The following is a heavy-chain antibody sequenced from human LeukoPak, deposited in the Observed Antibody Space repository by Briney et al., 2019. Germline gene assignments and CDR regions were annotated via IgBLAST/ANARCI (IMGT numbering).Heavy chain of an antibody. D-gene: IGHD3-10*01. CDR3: ARDGGYYMDV. CDR2: ISSSSSFI. V-gene: IGHV3-21*01. CDR1: GSTFSIYS. Sequence: GGSLRLSCAASGSTFSIYSMNWVRQAPGKGLEWVSSISSSSSFIYYADSVKGRFTISRDNAKNSLYLQMNSLKAEDTAVYYCARDGGYYMDVWGKGTTVTVSS. J-gene: IGHJ6*03.